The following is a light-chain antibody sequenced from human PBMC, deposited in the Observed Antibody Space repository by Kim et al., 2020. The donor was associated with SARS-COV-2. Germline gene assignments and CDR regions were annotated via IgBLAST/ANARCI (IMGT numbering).Light chain of an antibody. CDR2: EVN. CDR1: SSDVGGYNY. J-gene: IGLJ3*02. CDR3: NSLTSSSTWV. Sequence: QSALTQPASVSGSPGQSITISCTGTSSDVGGYNYVSWYQHHPGKAPKLMIYEVNNRPSGVSNRFSGSKSGNTASLTISGLQAEDEADYYCNSLTSSSTWVFGGGTQLTVL. V-gene: IGLV2-14*01.